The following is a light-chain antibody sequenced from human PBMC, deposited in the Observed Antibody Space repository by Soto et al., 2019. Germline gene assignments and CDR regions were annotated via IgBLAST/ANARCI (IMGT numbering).Light chain of an antibody. Sequence: QSALTQPRSVSGSPGQSVTISCTGTTSDVGDYNDVSWYQQHPGKAPKLIIFDVIKRPSGVPDRFSGSKSGNPASLTISGLQAEDEAEYYCCSYAGTYTLVFGSGTKLTVL. CDR2: DVI. V-gene: IGLV2-11*01. J-gene: IGLJ1*01. CDR3: CSYAGTYTLV. CDR1: TSDVGDYND.